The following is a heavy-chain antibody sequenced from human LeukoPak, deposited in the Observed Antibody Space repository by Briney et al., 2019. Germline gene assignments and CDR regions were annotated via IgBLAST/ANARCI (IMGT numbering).Heavy chain of an antibody. CDR2: ISYDGSNK. CDR3: VKQDSSGYTFDY. V-gene: IGHV3-30*18. J-gene: IGHJ4*02. CDR1: GFTFSSSG. D-gene: IGHD3-22*01. Sequence: QPGGSLRLSCAASGFTFSSSGMHWVRQAPGKGLEWVAVISYDGSNKYYADSVKGRFTISRDNSKNTLYLQMNSLRAEDTAVYYCVKQDSSGYTFDYWGQGTLVTVSS.